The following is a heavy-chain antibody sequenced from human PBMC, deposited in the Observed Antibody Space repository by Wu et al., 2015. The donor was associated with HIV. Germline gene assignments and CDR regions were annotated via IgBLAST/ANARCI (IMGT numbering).Heavy chain of an antibody. V-gene: IGHV1-69*12. D-gene: IGHD3-10*01. Sequence: QVQLVQSGAEVKKPGSSVKVSCKASGGTFSTYGISWVRQAPGQGLEWMGGIIPLYGNAHSAQKFQDRVTITADESASTVYMELTSLRDDDTAVYYCARELQPWVGFDHWGRGNPGRCLL. CDR2: IIPLYGNA. CDR1: GGTFSTYG. J-gene: IGHJ4*02. CDR3: ARELQPWVGFDH.